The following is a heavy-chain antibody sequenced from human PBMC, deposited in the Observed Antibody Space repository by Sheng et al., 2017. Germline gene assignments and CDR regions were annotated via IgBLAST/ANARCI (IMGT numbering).Heavy chain of an antibody. CDR2: ISSSSSYT. V-gene: IGHV3-11*05. CDR1: GFTFSDYY. D-gene: IGHD6-19*01. Sequence: QVQLVESGGGLVKPGGSLRLSCAASGFTFSDYYMSWIRQAPGKGLEWVSYISSSSSYTNYADSVKGRFTISRDNAKNSLYLQMNSLRAEDTAVYYCARDAGSGWRFDYWGQGTLVTVSS. J-gene: IGHJ4*02. CDR3: ARDAGSGWRFDY.